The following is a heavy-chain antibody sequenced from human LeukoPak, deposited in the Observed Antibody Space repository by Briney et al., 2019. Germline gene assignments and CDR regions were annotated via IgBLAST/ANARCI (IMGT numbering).Heavy chain of an antibody. CDR2: INPSGGST. D-gene: IGHD3-16*02. CDR1: GYTFTSYY. J-gene: IGHJ4*02. Sequence: ASVKVSCKASGYTFTSYYMHWVRQAPGQGLEWMGIINPSGGSTSYAQKFQGRVTMTRDTSTSTDYMELSSLRSEDTAVYYCARAYDYVWGSYRPFDYWGQGTLVTVSS. V-gene: IGHV1-46*01. CDR3: ARAYDYVWGSYRPFDY.